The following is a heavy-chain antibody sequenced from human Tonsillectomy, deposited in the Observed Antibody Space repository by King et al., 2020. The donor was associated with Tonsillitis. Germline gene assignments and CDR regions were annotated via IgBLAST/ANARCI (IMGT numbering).Heavy chain of an antibody. Sequence: VQLVESGGGLVKPGGSLRLSCAASGFTFSDYYMSWIRQAPGKGLEWVSYISSSSSNTNYADSVKGRFTISRDNAKNSVYLQMNSPRAEDTAVYYCARERAVVGKDGAFDIWGQGTRVTVSS. CDR3: ARERAVVGKDGAFDI. V-gene: IGHV3-11*06. CDR2: ISSSSSNT. CDR1: GFTFSDYY. D-gene: IGHD6-19*01. J-gene: IGHJ3*02.